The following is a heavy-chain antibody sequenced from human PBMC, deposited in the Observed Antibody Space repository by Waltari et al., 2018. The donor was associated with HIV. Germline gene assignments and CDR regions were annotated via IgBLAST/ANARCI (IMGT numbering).Heavy chain of an antibody. CDR2: IYYSGIT. D-gene: IGHD3-16*01. J-gene: IGHJ5*02. Sequence: QLQLQESGPGLVKPSETLSLTCTVSGGSISNNNYYWGWIRQPPGKGLAWIGTIYYSGITFYNPSLKSRVTLSVDTSRNQFSLKLSSVTAADTAVYYCARRGGSSRFDPWGQGTLVTVSS. V-gene: IGHV4-39*01. CDR3: ARRGGSSRFDP. CDR1: GGSISNNNYY.